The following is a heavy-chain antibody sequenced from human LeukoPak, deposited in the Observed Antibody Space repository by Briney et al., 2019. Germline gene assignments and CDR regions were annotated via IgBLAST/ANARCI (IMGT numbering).Heavy chain of an antibody. Sequence: SETLSLTCTVSGGSISSYYWSWIRQPPGKGLEWIGYIYYSGSTNYNPSLKSRVTISVDTSKNQFSLKLSSVTAADTAVYYCAREAGGKWLLLQDYFDYWGQGTLVTVSS. CDR1: GGSISSYY. J-gene: IGHJ4*02. V-gene: IGHV4-59*01. CDR2: IYYSGST. D-gene: IGHD3-22*01. CDR3: AREAGGKWLLLQDYFDY.